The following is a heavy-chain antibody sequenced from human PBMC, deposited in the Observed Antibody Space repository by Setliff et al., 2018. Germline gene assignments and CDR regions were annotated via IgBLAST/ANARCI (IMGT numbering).Heavy chain of an antibody. D-gene: IGHD3-3*02. CDR3: ARAGFELGQYNWFDP. CDR2: IYFSTGST. V-gene: IGHV4-61*02. CDR1: GDSISSGIYH. J-gene: IGHJ5*02. Sequence: LSLTCTVSGDSISSGIYHWSWIRQSAGKGLEWIGRIYFSTGSTNYSPPLKSRVSISVDRSKNQFSLNLTSVTAAGTAVYYCARAGFELGQYNWFDPWGQGTLVTVSS.